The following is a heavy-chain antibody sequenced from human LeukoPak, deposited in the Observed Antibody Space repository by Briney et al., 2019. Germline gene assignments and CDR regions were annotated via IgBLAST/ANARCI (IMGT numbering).Heavy chain of an antibody. D-gene: IGHD3-10*01. CDR1: GFTFTNYA. Sequence: GGSLRLSCAASGFTFTNYAMTWVRQTPGKGLQWVSTIVGSGDTTFHADSVRGRFTISRDNSKNTILLQMNSLTADDTAVYYCAKSKGSGTYTFDYWGQGALVTVSS. CDR3: AKSKGSGTYTFDY. J-gene: IGHJ4*02. V-gene: IGHV3-23*01. CDR2: IVGSGDTT.